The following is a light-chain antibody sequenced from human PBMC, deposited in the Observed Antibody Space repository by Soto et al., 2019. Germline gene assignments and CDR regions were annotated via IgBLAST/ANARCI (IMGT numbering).Light chain of an antibody. CDR1: QNVRTF. V-gene: IGKV3-20*01. Sequence: DIILTQSPDTLSLSPGERATLSCRASQNVRTFLAWYQQKPGQAPRLLISDASYRATGVPPRFSGSGSGTDFTLTISRLEPEDFAVYYCQQYGSSPYTFGLGTKLEIK. J-gene: IGKJ2*01. CDR3: QQYGSSPYT. CDR2: DAS.